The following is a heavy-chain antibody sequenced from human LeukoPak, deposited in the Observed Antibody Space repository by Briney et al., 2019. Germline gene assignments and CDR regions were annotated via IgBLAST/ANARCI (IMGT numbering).Heavy chain of an antibody. CDR2: IRQDGGDK. Sequence: GGSLRLSCAASGFIFSNFWMTWVRQAPGKGPEWLATIRQDGGDKWYVDSVKGRFTISRDNAKNSVYLQMNSLRAEDTAVYYCARYLDNTAYSWRRFDHWGQGVLVTVSS. CDR1: GFIFSNFW. D-gene: IGHD2-15*01. CDR3: ARYLDNTAYSWRRFDH. V-gene: IGHV3-7*01. J-gene: IGHJ4*02.